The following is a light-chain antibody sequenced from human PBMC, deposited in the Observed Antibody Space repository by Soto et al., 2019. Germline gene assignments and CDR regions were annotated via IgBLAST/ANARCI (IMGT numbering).Light chain of an antibody. J-gene: IGLJ2*01. V-gene: IGLV2-8*01. CDR1: DNDVGRYDY. CDR2: EVT. CDR3: MSYAGGNSVT. Sequence: QSVLTQPPSASGSLGLSVTLSCSGTDNDVGRYDYVSWYQQHPGKAPKLLIYEVTKRPSGVPDRFSAPKSGNSASLTVSGLQDEDEADYYCMSYAGGNSVTFGGGTKLTVL.